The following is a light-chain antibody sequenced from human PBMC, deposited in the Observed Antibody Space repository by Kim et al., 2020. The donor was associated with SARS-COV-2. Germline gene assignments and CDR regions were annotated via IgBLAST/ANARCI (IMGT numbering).Light chain of an antibody. CDR1: SGHSSYA. J-gene: IGLJ3*02. CDR2: LKSDGSH. V-gene: IGLV4-69*01. Sequence: ASVKLTCTLSSGHSSYAIAWHQQQPEKGPRYLMKLKSDGSHSRGDGIPDRFSGSSSGAERYLTISSLQSDDEADYYCQTWGTGIRVFVGGTQLTVL. CDR3: QTWGTGIRV.